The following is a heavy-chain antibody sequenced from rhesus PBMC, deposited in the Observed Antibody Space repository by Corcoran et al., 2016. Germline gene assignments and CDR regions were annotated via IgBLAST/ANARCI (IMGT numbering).Heavy chain of an antibody. J-gene: IGHJ1*01. V-gene: IGHV4-165*01. CDR2: IYGSSGST. CDR1: GYSISSNY. D-gene: IGHD6-25*01. Sequence: QVQLQESGPGLVKPSETLSLTCAVSGYSISSNYWSWIRHPPGKGLEWIGYIYGSSGSTYYNPSLKSRVTISTDTAKNHFSLKLSSVTAADTAVYYCARVSGSWNDEYFEFWGQGALVTVSS. CDR3: ARVSGSWNDEYFEF.